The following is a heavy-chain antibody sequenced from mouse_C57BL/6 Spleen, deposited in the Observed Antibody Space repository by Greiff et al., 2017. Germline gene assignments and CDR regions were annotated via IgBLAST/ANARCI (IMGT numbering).Heavy chain of an antibody. Sequence: QVHVKQSGPGLVQPSQSLSITCTASGFSLTSYGVHWVRQSPGKGLEWLGVIWSGGSTDYNAAFISRLSISKDNSKSHVFFKMNSLQADDTAIYYCARNSGYSNYAGYGAMDYWGQGTSVTVSS. CDR2: IWSGGST. J-gene: IGHJ4*01. V-gene: IGHV2-2*01. CDR1: GFSLTSYG. CDR3: ARNSGYSNYAGYGAMDY. D-gene: IGHD2-5*01.